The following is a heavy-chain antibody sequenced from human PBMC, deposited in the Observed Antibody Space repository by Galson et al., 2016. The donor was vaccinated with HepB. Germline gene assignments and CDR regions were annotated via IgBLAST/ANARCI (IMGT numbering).Heavy chain of an antibody. CDR2: INQGGGER. CDR3: ARPHNDNGNYDDEFVAH. V-gene: IGHV3-7*03. CDR1: GFSFSDYW. D-gene: IGHD4-11*01. J-gene: IGHJ4*02. Sequence: SLRLSCAASGFSFSDYWMSWVRQAPGKGPEWVANINQGGGERFYVDSVEGRFTVSRDNAKNSLYLQMNSLRADDTAVYYCARPHNDNGNYDDEFVAHWGQGTLVTVSS.